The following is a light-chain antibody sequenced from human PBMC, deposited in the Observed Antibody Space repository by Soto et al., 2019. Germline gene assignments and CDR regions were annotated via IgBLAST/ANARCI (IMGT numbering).Light chain of an antibody. CDR3: HQRNK. CDR1: QSVSSR. CDR2: GAS. J-gene: IGKJ5*01. V-gene: IGKV3-15*01. Sequence: EIVMTQSPATLSVSPGERVTLSCRASQSVSSRLAWYHQKPGHSPRRLIYGASTRATGIPARFSGSGSGTEFTLTISSLQSEDFGLYFCHQRNKFGQGTRLEIK.